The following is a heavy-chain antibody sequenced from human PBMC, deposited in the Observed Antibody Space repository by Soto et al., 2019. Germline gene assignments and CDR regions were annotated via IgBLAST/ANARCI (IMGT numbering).Heavy chain of an antibody. V-gene: IGHV1-69*04. CDR3: ARDRGYYDSSGYRPLDY. Sequence: GASVKVSCKASGGTYSSCSISWARQAPGQGLEWMGRIIPILGIANYAQKFQGRVTTTADKSTSTAYMELSSLRSEDTAVYYCARDRGYYDSSGYRPLDYWGQGTLVTVSS. CDR1: GGTYSSCS. D-gene: IGHD3-22*01. CDR2: IIPILGIA. J-gene: IGHJ4*02.